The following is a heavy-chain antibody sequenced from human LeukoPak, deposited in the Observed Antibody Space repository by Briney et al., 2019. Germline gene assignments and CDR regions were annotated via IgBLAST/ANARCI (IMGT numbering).Heavy chain of an antibody. CDR2: ICNSGGT. Sequence: PSETLSLTCTVPGDSISTYYWSWIRQPPGKGLEWIGCICNSGGTNYNPSLKSRVTISVDTSKNQFSLNLSSVTAADTAVYYCAKTGRPNNSGWYRWFDPWGQGTLVTVSS. J-gene: IGHJ5*02. CDR1: GDSISTYY. CDR3: AKTGRPNNSGWYRWFDP. D-gene: IGHD6-19*01. V-gene: IGHV4-4*09.